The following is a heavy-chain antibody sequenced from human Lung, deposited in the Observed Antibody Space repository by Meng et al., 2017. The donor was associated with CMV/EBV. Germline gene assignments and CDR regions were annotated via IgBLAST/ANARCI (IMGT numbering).Heavy chain of an antibody. V-gene: IGHV1-18*01. CDR2: ISAYNGNT. CDR1: GYTFTSYG. Sequence: ASVXVSCKASGYTFTSYGISWVRQAPGQGLEWMGWISAYNGNTNYAQKLQGRVTMTTDTSTSTACMELRSLRSDDTAVYYCARIPNTYDFWSGYHDYYGMDVWXQGTTVTVSS. CDR3: ARIPNTYDFWSGYHDYYGMDV. J-gene: IGHJ6*02. D-gene: IGHD3-3*01.